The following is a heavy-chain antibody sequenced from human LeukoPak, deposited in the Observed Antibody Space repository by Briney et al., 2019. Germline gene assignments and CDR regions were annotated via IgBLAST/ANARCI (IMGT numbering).Heavy chain of an antibody. CDR3: ATTNYYDSSGTYNWFDP. V-gene: IGHV1-24*01. Sequence: ASVKVSCKVSGYTLTELSMHWVRQAPGKGLEWMGGFDPEDGETIYAQKFQGRVTMTEDTSTDTAYVELSSLRSEDTAVYYCATTNYYDSSGTYNWFDPWGQGTLVTVSS. D-gene: IGHD3-22*01. J-gene: IGHJ5*02. CDR2: FDPEDGET. CDR1: GYTLTELS.